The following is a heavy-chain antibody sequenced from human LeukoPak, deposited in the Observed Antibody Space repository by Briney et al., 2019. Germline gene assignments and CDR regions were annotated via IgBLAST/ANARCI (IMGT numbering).Heavy chain of an antibody. CDR3: ASGVEDSSGYYYAPGYYFDY. J-gene: IGHJ4*02. D-gene: IGHD3-22*01. CDR2: IYYSGST. Sequence: SETLSLTCTVSGGSISSYYWSWIRQPPGKGLEWIGYIYYSGSTNYNPSLKSRVTISVDTSKNQFSLKLSSVTAADTAVYYCASGVEDSSGYYYAPGYYFDYWGQGTLVTVSS. CDR1: GGSISSYY. V-gene: IGHV4-59*01.